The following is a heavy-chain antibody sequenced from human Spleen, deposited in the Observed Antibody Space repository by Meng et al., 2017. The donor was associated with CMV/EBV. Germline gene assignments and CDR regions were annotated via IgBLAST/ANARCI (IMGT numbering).Heavy chain of an antibody. CDR2: IYYTGNA. CDR3: ARCSTSSEWFDP. CDR1: GGSISSGGYY. D-gene: IGHD6-6*01. V-gene: IGHV4-31*02. Sequence: SCIVSGGSISSGGYYWSWIRQHPVKGLEWIGYIYYTGNAYYNPSLKSRVNISVDTSKNQFSLKLSSVTAADTAVYYCARCSTSSEWFDPWGQGTLVTVSS. J-gene: IGHJ5*02.